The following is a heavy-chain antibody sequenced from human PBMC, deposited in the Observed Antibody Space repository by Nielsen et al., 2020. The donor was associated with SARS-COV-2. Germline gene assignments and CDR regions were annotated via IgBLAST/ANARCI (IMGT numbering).Heavy chain of an antibody. CDR2: ISSSSSYI. D-gene: IGHD2-15*01. CDR3: ARDRGGYCSGGSCYEDYYYGMDV. J-gene: IGHJ6*02. V-gene: IGHV3-21*01. Sequence: GESLKISCAASGFTFSSYSMNWVRQAPGKGLEWVSSISSSSSYIYYADSVKGRFTISRDNAKNSLYLQMNSLRAEDTAVYYCARDRGGYCSGGSCYEDYYYGMDVWGQGTTVTVSS. CDR1: GFTFSSYS.